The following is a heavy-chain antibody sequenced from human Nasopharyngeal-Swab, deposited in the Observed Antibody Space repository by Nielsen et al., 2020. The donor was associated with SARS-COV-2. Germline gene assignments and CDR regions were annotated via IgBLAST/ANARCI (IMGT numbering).Heavy chain of an antibody. J-gene: IGHJ3*02. Sequence: GESLKISCAASGFTFSSYAMSWVRQAPGKGLEWVSVIYSGGSSTYYADSVKGRITISRDNSKNTLYLQMNSLRAEDTAVYYCATHIVVVPAAISRGAFDIWGQGTMVTVSS. V-gene: IGHV3-23*03. D-gene: IGHD2-2*01. CDR1: GFTFSSYA. CDR3: ATHIVVVPAAISRGAFDI. CDR2: IYSGGSST.